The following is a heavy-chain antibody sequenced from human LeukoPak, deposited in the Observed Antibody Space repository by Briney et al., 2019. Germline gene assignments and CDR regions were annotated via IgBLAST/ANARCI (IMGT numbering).Heavy chain of an antibody. CDR2: VYSSGST. D-gene: IGHD3-3*01. J-gene: IGHJ4*02. V-gene: IGHV4-39*07. Sequence: SETLSLTCTVSGDSISRSSYFWAWIRQPPGKGLKWIGSVYSSGSTYYNPSLRSQITISVDTSKNQFSLKLTSVAAADTAMYYCTRDMEYPGAGFDYWGQGIPVTVSS. CDR3: TRDMEYPGAGFDY. CDR1: GDSISRSSYF.